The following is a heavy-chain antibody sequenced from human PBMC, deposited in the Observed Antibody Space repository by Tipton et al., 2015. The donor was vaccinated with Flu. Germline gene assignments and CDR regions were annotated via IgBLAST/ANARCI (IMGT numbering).Heavy chain of an antibody. J-gene: IGHJ6*03. D-gene: IGHD5-12*01. V-gene: IGHV6-1*01. Sequence: GLVKPSQTLSLTCAISGDSVSSNSAAWNWIRQSPSRGLEWLGRTYYRSKWYNDYAVSVKSRITINPDTSKNQFSLQLNSVTPEDTAVYYCAREGGYDRGYYYYYYMDVWGKGTTVTVSS. CDR3: AREGGYDRGYYYYYYMDV. CDR2: TYYRSKWYN. CDR1: GDSVSSNSAA.